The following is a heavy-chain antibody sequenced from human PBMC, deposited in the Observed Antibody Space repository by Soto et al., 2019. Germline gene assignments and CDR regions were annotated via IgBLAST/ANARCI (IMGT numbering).Heavy chain of an antibody. J-gene: IGHJ4*02. CDR3: VPSVLRILQWPPPSIDF. CDR2: ISSSGSTI. Sequence: PGGSLRLSCAASGFTFSDYYMSWIRQAPGKGLEWVSYISSSGSTIYYADSVKGRFTISRDNAKNSLYLQMNSLRAEDTAVYYCVPSVLRILQWPPPSIDFWGQGTLVTGS. CDR1: GFTFSDYY. D-gene: IGHD3-3*01. V-gene: IGHV3-11*01.